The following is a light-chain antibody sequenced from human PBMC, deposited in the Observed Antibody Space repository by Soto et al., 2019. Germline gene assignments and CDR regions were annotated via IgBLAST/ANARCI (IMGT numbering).Light chain of an antibody. Sequence: QTVVTQEPSFSVSPGGTVTLTCGLSSGSVSTSYYPSWYQQTPGQAPRTLIYSTNTRSSGVPDRFSGSILGNKAALTITGAHADDESDYYCALYMGSGPTFGGGTKLTVL. J-gene: IGLJ2*01. CDR1: SGSVSTSYY. CDR2: STN. V-gene: IGLV8-61*01. CDR3: ALYMGSGPT.